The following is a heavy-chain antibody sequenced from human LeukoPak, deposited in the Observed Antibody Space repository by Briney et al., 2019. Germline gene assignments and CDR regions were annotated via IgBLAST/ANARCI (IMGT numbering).Heavy chain of an antibody. J-gene: IGHJ4*02. CDR1: GYSISSGHY. D-gene: IGHD6-6*01. CDR3: ARLMAARSALDY. Sequence: SETLSLTCAVSGYSISSGHYWGWIRQPPGKGLEWIGSIYHSGSTYYNPSLKSRVTISVDTSKNQFSLKLSSVTAADTAVYYCARLMAARSALDYWGQGTLVTVSS. V-gene: IGHV4-38-2*01. CDR2: IYHSGST.